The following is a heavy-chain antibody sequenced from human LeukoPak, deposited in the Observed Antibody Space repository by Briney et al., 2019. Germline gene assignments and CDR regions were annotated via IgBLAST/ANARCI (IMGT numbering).Heavy chain of an antibody. V-gene: IGHV3-9*01. CDR2: ISWNSGSI. Sequence: GGSLRLSCAASGFTFDDYAMHWVRQAPGKGLEWVSGISWNSGSIGYADSVKGRFTISRDNAKNSLYLQMNSLRAEDTALYYCAKSPFGRGWDAFDIWGQGTMVTVSS. CDR3: AKSPFGRGWDAFDI. J-gene: IGHJ3*02. D-gene: IGHD6-19*01. CDR1: GFTFDDYA.